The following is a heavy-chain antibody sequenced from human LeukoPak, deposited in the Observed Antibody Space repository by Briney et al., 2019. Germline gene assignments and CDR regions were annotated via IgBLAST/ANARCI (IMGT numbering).Heavy chain of an antibody. CDR1: IYSISSGYY. CDR3: ARSDHMSCGGHCYPPDY. V-gene: IGHV4-38-2*02. Sequence: SETLFLTCTVSIYSISSGYYWGWIRQPPGKGLEWIGSIYHSGSTYYNPSLKSRVTTSVDTSKNQFSLKLTSVTAADTAVYYCARSDHMSCGGHCYPPDYWGQGTLVTVSS. J-gene: IGHJ4*02. D-gene: IGHD2-21*02. CDR2: IYHSGST.